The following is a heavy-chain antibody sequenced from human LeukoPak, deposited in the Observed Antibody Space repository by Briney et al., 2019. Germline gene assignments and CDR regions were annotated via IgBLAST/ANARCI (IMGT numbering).Heavy chain of an antibody. Sequence: ASVKVSCKASGYTLIGYYMHWVRQAPGQGLEWMGWINPNSGGTNYAQNFQGRVTMTRDTSISTAYMELSRLRSDDTAVYYCAKIYGSGILVSDYWGQGTLVSVSS. CDR1: GYTLIGYY. V-gene: IGHV1-2*02. D-gene: IGHD3-10*01. J-gene: IGHJ4*02. CDR3: AKIYGSGILVSDY. CDR2: INPNSGGT.